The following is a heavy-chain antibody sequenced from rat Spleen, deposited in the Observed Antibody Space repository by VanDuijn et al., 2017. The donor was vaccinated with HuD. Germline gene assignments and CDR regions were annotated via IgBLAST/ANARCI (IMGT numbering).Heavy chain of an antibody. V-gene: IGHV5-31*01. CDR2: ITSTGGST. CDR3: SRFYDGTYYYGWYFDF. CDR1: GFTFNNYW. Sequence: EVQLVESGGGLVQPGRSLKLSRVASGFTFNNYWMTWIRRAPGKGLEWVASITSTGGSTYYPDSMKGRFTISRDNAKSTLYLQMNSLRSEDTATYYCSRFYDGTYYYGWYFDFWGPGTMVTVSS. J-gene: IGHJ1*01. D-gene: IGHD1-12*02.